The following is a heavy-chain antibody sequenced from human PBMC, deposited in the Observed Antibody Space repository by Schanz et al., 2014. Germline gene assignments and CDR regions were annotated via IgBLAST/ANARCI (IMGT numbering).Heavy chain of an antibody. V-gene: IGHV3-21*01. D-gene: IGHD3-16*01. CDR2: INSRNEV. CDR3: SRGIGGGLDC. CDR1: RLTFANED. J-gene: IGHJ4*02. Sequence: EEQMVESGGGLVKPGGSLILSCAASRLTFANEDIHWVRQAPGKGLEWVSVINSRNEVFSIDSVRGRFTIFRDNPKKSAYRQMNSLRAADTAVYYWSRGIGGGLDCWGQGTLGTVSA.